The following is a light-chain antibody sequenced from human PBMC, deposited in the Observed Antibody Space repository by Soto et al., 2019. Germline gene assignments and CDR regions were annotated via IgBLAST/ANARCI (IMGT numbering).Light chain of an antibody. Sequence: EIVLTQSPGTLSLSPGERATLSCRASQSVSNNYLAWYQQKPGQAPRLLIYGASNMATGIPDRFSGSWSGTDFTLTISRLEPEDVAVYYCQQYGSSGTFGQGTKVEIK. J-gene: IGKJ1*01. CDR1: QSVSNNY. V-gene: IGKV3-20*01. CDR2: GAS. CDR3: QQYGSSGT.